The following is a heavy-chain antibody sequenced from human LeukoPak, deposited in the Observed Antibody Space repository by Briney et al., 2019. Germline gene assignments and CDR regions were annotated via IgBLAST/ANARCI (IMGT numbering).Heavy chain of an antibody. V-gene: IGHV3-23*01. D-gene: IGHD3-22*01. J-gene: IGHJ4*02. CDR2: ISGSGGST. CDR1: GFTFSSYA. CDR3: AKFIAMIVVVISRAFDY. Sequence: PGGSLRLSCAASGFTFSSYAMSWVRQAPGKGLEWVSAISGSGGSTYYADSVKGRFTISRDNSKNTLYLQMNSLRAEDTAVYYCAKFIAMIVVVISRAFDYWGQGTLVTVSS.